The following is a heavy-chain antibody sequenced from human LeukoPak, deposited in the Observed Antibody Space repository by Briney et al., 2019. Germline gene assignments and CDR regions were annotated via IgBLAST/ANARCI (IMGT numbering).Heavy chain of an antibody. D-gene: IGHD1-26*01. CDR2: ITSGSTYI. V-gene: IGHV3-21*01. CDR1: GFTFSTYTYS. Sequence: PGGSLRLSCAASGFTFSTYTYSMNWVRQAPGKGLEWVSSITSGSTYIYYADSVKGRFTISRDTAKNSLYLQMNTLSVEDTAVYYCARDRRGAPQGVLTNWFNPWGQGTLVTVSS. J-gene: IGHJ5*02. CDR3: ARDRRGAPQGVLTNWFNP.